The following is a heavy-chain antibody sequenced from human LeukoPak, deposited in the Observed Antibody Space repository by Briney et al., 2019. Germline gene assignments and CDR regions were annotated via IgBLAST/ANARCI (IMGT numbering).Heavy chain of an antibody. J-gene: IGHJ2*01. D-gene: IGHD2/OR15-2a*01. V-gene: IGHV3-9*01. CDR2: ISWNSGSI. CDR3: AKDWRISINWYFDL. CDR1: GFTFDDYA. Sequence: GRSLRLSCAASGFTFDDYAMHWVRQAPGKGLEWVSGISWNSGSIGYADSVKGRFTISRDNAKNSLYLQMNSLRAEDTALYYCAKDWRISINWYFDLGGRGTLVTASS.